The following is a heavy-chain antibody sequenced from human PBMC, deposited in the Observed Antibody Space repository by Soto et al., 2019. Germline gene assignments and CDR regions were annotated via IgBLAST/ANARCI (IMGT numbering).Heavy chain of an antibody. CDR2: INAGNGNT. CDR3: ARGLVVVAATQYFDY. Sequence: ASVKVSCKASGYTFTSYAMHWVRQAPGQRLEWMGWINAGNGNTKYSQKFQGRVTITRGTSASTAYMELSSLRSEDTAVYYCARGLVVVAATQYFDYWGQGTLVTVSS. J-gene: IGHJ4*02. V-gene: IGHV1-3*01. D-gene: IGHD2-15*01. CDR1: GYTFTSYA.